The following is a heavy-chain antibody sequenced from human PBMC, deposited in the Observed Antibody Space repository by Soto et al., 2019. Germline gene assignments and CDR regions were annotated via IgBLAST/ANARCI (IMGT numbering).Heavy chain of an antibody. Sequence: QTLSLTCAISGDSVSSNSAAWNWIRQSPSRGLEWLGRTYYRSKWYNDYAVSVKSRITINPDTSKNQFSLQLNSVTPEDTAVYYCARDSLFDRSGSCYNSNWFDPWGQGTLVTVS. D-gene: IGHD3-10*01. V-gene: IGHV6-1*01. CDR3: ARDSLFDRSGSCYNSNWFDP. J-gene: IGHJ5*02. CDR2: TYYRSKWYN. CDR1: GDSVSSNSAA.